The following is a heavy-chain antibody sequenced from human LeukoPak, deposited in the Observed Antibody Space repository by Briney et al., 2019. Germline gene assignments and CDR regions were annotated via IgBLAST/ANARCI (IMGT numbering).Heavy chain of an antibody. Sequence: SETLSLTCTVSGDSISSYHWGWIRQPPGKGLEWIGHISYSGSTNYNPSLKSRVTISVDTSKNQFSLRLSSVTAADTAVYYCVRSGGLWDQGTMVTVSS. CDR3: VRSGGL. V-gene: IGHV4-59*01. J-gene: IGHJ3*01. CDR1: GDSISSYH. CDR2: ISYSGST. D-gene: IGHD4-23*01.